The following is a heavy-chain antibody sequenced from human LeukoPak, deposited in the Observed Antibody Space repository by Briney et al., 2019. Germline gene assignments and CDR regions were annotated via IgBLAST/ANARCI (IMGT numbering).Heavy chain of an antibody. CDR3: ALRRYGYPFDY. CDR1: GGSFSGYY. V-gene: IGHV4-34*01. J-gene: IGHJ4*02. D-gene: IGHD5-18*01. CDR2: INHSGST. Sequence: SETLSLTCAVYGGSFSGYYWSWIRQPPGKGLEWIGEINHSGSTNYNPSLKSRVTISVDTSKNQFSLKLSSVTAADTAVYYCALRRYGYPFDYWGQGTLVTVSP.